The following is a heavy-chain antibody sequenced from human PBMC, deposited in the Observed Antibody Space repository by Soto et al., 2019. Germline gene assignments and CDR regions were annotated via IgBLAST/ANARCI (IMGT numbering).Heavy chain of an antibody. J-gene: IGHJ4*02. Sequence: PGGSLILSWAASGFTFSSDCMHWVRQAPGKGLEWVAVISYDGSNKYYADSVKGRFTISRDNSKNTLYLQMNSLRAEDTAVYYCARGLIVLVPAAPFDYWGKGTLVTVSS. CDR1: GFTFSSDC. CDR2: ISYDGSNK. D-gene: IGHD2-2*01. V-gene: IGHV3-30-3*01. CDR3: ARGLIVLVPAAPFDY.